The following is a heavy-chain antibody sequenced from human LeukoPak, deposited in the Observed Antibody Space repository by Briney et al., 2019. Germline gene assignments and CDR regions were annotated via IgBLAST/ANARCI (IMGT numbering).Heavy chain of an antibody. Sequence: GGSLRLSCAASGFTFSNYAMSWARQAPGKGLEWVSVISGGGGSTYYADSVKGRFTISRDNSKNTLFLQMNSLRAEDTAVYYCAKGGYCSSTSCYVGWFDPWGQGTLVTVSS. J-gene: IGHJ5*02. CDR1: GFTFSNYA. CDR2: ISGGGGST. D-gene: IGHD2-2*01. V-gene: IGHV3-23*01. CDR3: AKGGYCSSTSCYVGWFDP.